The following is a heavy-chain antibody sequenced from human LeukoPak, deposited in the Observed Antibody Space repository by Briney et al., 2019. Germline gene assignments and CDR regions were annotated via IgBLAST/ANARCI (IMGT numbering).Heavy chain of an antibody. CDR1: GGSFSGYY. CDR2: INHSGST. CDR3: AGGHTSYRGGWFDP. J-gene: IGHJ5*02. V-gene: IGHV4-34*01. D-gene: IGHD3-16*02. Sequence: PSETLSLTCAVYGGSFSGYYWSWIRQPPGKGLEWIGEINHSGSTNYNPSLKSRVTISVNKSKNQFSLKLSSVAAADTAVYYCAGGHTSYRGGWFDPWGQGTLVTVSS.